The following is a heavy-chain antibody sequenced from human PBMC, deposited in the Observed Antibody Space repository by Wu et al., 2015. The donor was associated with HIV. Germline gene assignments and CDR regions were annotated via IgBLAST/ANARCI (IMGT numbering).Heavy chain of an antibody. CDR2: IIPFLGTS. Sequence: QVQLVQSGAEVKKTGSSVKVSCRASGGNIATFALSWVRQAPGQGLEWLGTIIPFLGTSNYAQKFHHRVTNTADESTNTAYLELTSLRSEDTVVYYCARASGFCSRTSCYAFDIWGQGTLVTVTS. J-gene: IGHJ3*02. V-gene: IGHV1-69*13. D-gene: IGHD2-2*01. CDR1: GGNIATFA. CDR3: ARASGFCSRTSCYAFDI.